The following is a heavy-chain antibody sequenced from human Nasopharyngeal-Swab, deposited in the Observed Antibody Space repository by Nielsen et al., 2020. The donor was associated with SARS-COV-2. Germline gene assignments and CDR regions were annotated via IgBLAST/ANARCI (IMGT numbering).Heavy chain of an antibody. D-gene: IGHD1-26*01. J-gene: IGHJ6*02. V-gene: IGHV1-46*01. CDR1: GYTFTSYY. CDR3: ARGSEGANYYGMDV. Sequence: ASVKVSCKASGYTFTSYYMHWVRQAPGQGLEWMGIINPSGGSTSYAQKFQGRVTITADESTSTAYMELSSLRSEDTAVYYCARGSEGANYYGMDVWGQGTTVTVSS. CDR2: INPSGGST.